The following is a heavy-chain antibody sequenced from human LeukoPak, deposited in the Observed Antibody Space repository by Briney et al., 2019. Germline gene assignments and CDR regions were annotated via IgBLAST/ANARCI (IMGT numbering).Heavy chain of an antibody. CDR2: IYTSGST. V-gene: IGHV4-61*02. J-gene: IGHJ4*02. CDR1: GGSISSGSYY. Sequence: SETLSLTCTVSGGSISSGSYYWSWIRQPAGKGLEWIGRIYTSGSTNYNPSLKSRVTISVDTSKNQFSLKLSSVTAADTAVYYCARAVGMATMGLYYFDYWGQGTLVTVSS. D-gene: IGHD5-24*01. CDR3: ARAVGMATMGLYYFDY.